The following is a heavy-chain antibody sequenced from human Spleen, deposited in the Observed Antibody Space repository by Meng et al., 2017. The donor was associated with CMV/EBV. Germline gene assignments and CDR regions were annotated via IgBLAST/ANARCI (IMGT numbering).Heavy chain of an antibody. CDR1: GGSISSSSYY. CDR2: IYFSGTT. V-gene: IGHV4-39*01. J-gene: IGHJ5*02. CDR3: ARHGAVPTATWFDP. Sequence: SETLSLTCTVSGGSISSSSYYWGWIRQPPGKGLEWIGSIYFSGTTYYNPSLTSRVTISIDTSKNQFSLRLTSVTAADTAMYYCARHGAVPTATWFDPWGQGTLVTVSS. D-gene: IGHD2-2*01.